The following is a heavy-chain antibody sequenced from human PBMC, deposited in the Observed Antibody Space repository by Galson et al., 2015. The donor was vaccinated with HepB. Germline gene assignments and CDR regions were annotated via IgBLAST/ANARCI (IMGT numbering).Heavy chain of an antibody. Sequence: SVKVSCKASGGTFSSYAISWVRQAPGQGLEWMGGIIPIFGTANYAQKFQGRVTITADESTSTAYMELSSLRSEDTAVYYCARLVTYSSSWPYYYYYYMDVWGKGTTVTVSS. CDR2: IIPIFGTA. CDR3: ARLVTYSSSWPYYYYYYMDV. J-gene: IGHJ6*03. CDR1: GGTFSSYA. V-gene: IGHV1-69*13. D-gene: IGHD6-13*01.